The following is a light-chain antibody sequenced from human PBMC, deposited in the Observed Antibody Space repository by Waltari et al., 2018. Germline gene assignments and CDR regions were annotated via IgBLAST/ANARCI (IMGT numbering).Light chain of an antibody. CDR3: QQYYDSPLT. CDR1: ERVLFSSRNKNP. CDR2: WAS. V-gene: IGKV4-1*01. J-gene: IGKJ4*01. Sequence: DIVMTQSPDSLAVSLGERATINCKSSERVLFSSRNKNPLAWYQQKPGHPPKLLLYWASTRESGVPDRFSGSGSGTDFTLTISSLQAEDVAIYYCQQYYDSPLTFGGGTKVEIK.